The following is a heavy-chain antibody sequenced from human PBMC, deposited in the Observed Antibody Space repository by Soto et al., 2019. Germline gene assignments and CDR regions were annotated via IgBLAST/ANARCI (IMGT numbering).Heavy chain of an antibody. Sequence: PGGSLRLSCAASGFTFSSYAMHWVRQAPGKGLEWVAVISYDGSNKYYADSVKGRFTISRDNSKNTLYLQMNSLRAEDTAVYYCAREGPIVVAQVGYYFDYWGQGTLVTGLL. CDR1: GFTFSSYA. CDR3: AREGPIVVAQVGYYFDY. D-gene: IGHD3-22*01. J-gene: IGHJ4*02. V-gene: IGHV3-30-3*01. CDR2: ISYDGSNK.